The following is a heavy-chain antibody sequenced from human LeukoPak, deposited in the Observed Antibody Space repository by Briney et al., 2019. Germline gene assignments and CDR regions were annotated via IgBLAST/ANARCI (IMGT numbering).Heavy chain of an antibody. J-gene: IGHJ4*02. V-gene: IGHV1-8*02. D-gene: IGHD6-19*01. CDR2: MNPNSGKT. CDR1: GYTFTSYY. Sequence: GASVKVSCKASGYTFTSYYINWVRQTTGQGLEWMGWMNPNSGKTEYAQKFQGRVTMTWDTSISTVYMDLSSLRSEDTAVYYCGRALPSSGWVDYWGQGSLVTVSS. CDR3: GRALPSSGWVDY.